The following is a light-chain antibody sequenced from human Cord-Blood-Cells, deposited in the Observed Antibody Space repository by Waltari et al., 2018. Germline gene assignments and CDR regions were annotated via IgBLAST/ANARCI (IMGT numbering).Light chain of an antibody. CDR3: QQYNSYDT. J-gene: IGKJ2*01. V-gene: IGKV1-5*03. CDR1: QSISSW. CDR2: KAS. Sequence: DIQITQSPYTLSASVGDKDTITGRARQSISSWLAWYQQKPGKAPNLLIYKASRLESGAPSRFSGSGSGTEFTLTISSLQPDDFATYYCQQYNSYDTFGQGTKLEIK.